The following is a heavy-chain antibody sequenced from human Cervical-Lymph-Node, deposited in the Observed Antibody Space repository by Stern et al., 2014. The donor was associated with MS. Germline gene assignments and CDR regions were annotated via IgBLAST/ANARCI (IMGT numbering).Heavy chain of an antibody. CDR3: ARGGYYDGSGYYPFLV. CDR1: GYRFTSYW. V-gene: IGHV5-51*01. D-gene: IGHD3-22*01. CDR2: IYPGDSNT. J-gene: IGHJ4*02. Sequence: EVQLEESGAEVKKPGESLKISCRGSGYRFTSYWIGWVRQVPGKGLEWMGFIYPGDSNTKDSPSFQGQVTISVDKPISTAYLQLSSLKASDSAIYYCARGGYYDGSGYYPFLVWGQGSQVTVSS.